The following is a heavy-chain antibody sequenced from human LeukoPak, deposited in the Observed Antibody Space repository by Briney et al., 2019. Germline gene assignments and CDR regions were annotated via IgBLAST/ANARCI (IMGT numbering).Heavy chain of an antibody. Sequence: SQTLSLTCAISGDSVSSNSAAWNWIRQSPSRGLEWPGRTYFRSTWYYNYEVSVKSRITINPDTSINQFSLQLNSVTPEDTAMYYCAREKTNTGMLDYWGQGTLVTVSS. V-gene: IGHV6-1*01. CDR1: GDSVSSNSAA. J-gene: IGHJ4*02. D-gene: IGHD1-1*01. CDR2: TYFRSTWYY. CDR3: AREKTNTGMLDY.